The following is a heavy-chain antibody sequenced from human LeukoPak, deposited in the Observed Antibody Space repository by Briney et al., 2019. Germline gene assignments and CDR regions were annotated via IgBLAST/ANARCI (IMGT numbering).Heavy chain of an antibody. D-gene: IGHD5-24*01. CDR2: IYYSGGT. CDR1: GDSISSYY. Sequence: SETLSLTCTVSGDSISSYYWSWIRQPPGKGLEWIGYIYYSGGTDYNPSLKSRVTISVDTSKNQFSLKLRSVTAADTAVYYCARHVTISGPYDASDIWGQGIMVTVSP. CDR3: ARHVTISGPYDASDI. V-gene: IGHV4-59*08. J-gene: IGHJ3*02.